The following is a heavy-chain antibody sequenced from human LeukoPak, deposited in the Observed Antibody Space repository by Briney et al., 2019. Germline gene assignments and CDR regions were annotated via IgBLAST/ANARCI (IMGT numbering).Heavy chain of an antibody. CDR2: IYYSGST. Sequence: PSETLSLTCTVSGGSISSYYWSWIRQPPGKGLEWIGYIYYSGSTNYNPPLKSRVTISVDTSKNQFSLKLSSVTAADTAVYYCARVRKLYYYDSSGYFYSDQFDYWGQGTLVTVSS. V-gene: IGHV4-59*08. CDR3: ARVRKLYYYDSSGYFYSDQFDY. CDR1: GGSISSYY. J-gene: IGHJ4*02. D-gene: IGHD3-22*01.